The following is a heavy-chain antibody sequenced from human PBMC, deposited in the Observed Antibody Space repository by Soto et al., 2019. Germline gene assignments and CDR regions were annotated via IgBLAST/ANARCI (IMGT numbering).Heavy chain of an antibody. CDR3: ARGSPYSGYAW. Sequence: QVQLQQWGAGLLKPSETLSLTCAVYGGSFSGYYWSWIRQPPGKGLGWIGEIYHSGSTNYNPSLKSRVTISVDTSKNQFSLKLSSVTAADTAVYYCARGSPYSGYAWWGQGTLVTVSS. V-gene: IGHV4-34*01. CDR1: GGSFSGYY. CDR2: IYHSGST. D-gene: IGHD5-12*01. J-gene: IGHJ4*02.